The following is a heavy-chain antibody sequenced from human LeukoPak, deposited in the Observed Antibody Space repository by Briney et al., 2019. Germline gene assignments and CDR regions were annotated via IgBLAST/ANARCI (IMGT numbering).Heavy chain of an antibody. Sequence: SGGSLRLSCAASGSTFSSYAMSWVRQAPGKGLEWVSAISGSGGSTYYADSVKGRFTISRDNSKNTLYLQMNSLRAEDTAVYYCAKDPYYYGSGSYSPSPYYFDYWGQGTLVTVSS. CDR2: ISGSGGST. D-gene: IGHD3-10*01. CDR1: GSTFSSYA. J-gene: IGHJ4*02. CDR3: AKDPYYYGSGSYSPSPYYFDY. V-gene: IGHV3-23*01.